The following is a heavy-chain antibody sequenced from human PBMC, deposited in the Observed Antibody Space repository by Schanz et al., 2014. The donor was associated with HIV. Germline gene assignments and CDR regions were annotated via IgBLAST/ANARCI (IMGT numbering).Heavy chain of an antibody. V-gene: IGHV3-30*18. J-gene: IGHJ6*02. CDR2: ISYHRRNK. CDR3: AKDRNYYDNRYLGKGNYYYYXGMDV. CDR1: GFNFNSYG. Sequence: QEQLVESGGGVVQPGRSLRLSCVASGFNFNSYGMHWVRQAPGKGLEWVSVISYHRRNKLYAHPVNGRFTISRDNSKNTMNLKMNSLRVDDTAVYYCAKDRNYYDNRYLGKGNYYYYXGMDVWXQGTTVTVSS. D-gene: IGHD3-22*01.